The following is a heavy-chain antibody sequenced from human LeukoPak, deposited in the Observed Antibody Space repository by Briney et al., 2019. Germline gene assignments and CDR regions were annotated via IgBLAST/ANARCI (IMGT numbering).Heavy chain of an antibody. CDR1: GYTFTGYY. CDR3: ARGAQTIFGVVIRAAGWLDP. J-gene: IGHJ5*02. D-gene: IGHD3-3*01. V-gene: IGHV1-8*02. Sequence: WASVNVSCTASGYTFTGYYMHWVRPAPGQGLEWMGWMNPNSGNTGYAQKFQGRVAMTRSTSISTAYMELSSLRSEHPAVYYCARGAQTIFGVVIRAAGWLDPWGQGTLVTVSS. CDR2: MNPNSGNT.